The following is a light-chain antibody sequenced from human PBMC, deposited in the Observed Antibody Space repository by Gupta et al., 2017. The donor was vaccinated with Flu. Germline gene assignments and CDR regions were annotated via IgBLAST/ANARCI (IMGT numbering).Light chain of an antibody. V-gene: IGKV3-20*01. CDR3: HKSGSAVS. J-gene: IGKJ4*01. CDR2: GAS. CDR1: QSVSGNY. Sequence: ELVLTQSPGTLPLSPGDRATLSCRPSQSVSGNYLAWYQQTPGQVPRLLIYGASTRATGIPDRLSGSGSGTVFILTITRLEPEDFAGYYCHKSGSAVSFGEGTRVEIK.